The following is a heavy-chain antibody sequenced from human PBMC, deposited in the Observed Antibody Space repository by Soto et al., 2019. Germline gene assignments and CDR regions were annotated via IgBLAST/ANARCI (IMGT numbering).Heavy chain of an antibody. J-gene: IGHJ6*02. CDR3: ARWGTYGDSQEGTYYYGMDV. D-gene: IGHD4-17*01. V-gene: IGHV3-30-3*01. CDR1: GFTFSSYA. CDR2: ISYDGSNK. Sequence: QVQLVESGGGVVQPGRSLRLSCAASGFTFSSYAMHWVRQAPGKGLEWVAVISYDGSNKYYADSVKGRFTISRDNSKNTMYLQMHSQRAADTAAYYWARWGTYGDSQEGTYYYGMDVWGQGTTVTVSS.